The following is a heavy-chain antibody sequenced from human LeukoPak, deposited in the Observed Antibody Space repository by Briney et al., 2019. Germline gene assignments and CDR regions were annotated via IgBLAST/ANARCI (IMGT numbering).Heavy chain of an antibody. V-gene: IGHV3-30*18. Sequence: GGSLRLSCAASEFTFSKNAMDWVRQAPGKGLEWVAFISNDGSVKYYADSVKGRFTISRDNSKNTLYLQMNSLRAEDTAVYHCAKSMGVYDYFDYWGQGTLVTVSS. CDR1: EFTFSKNA. CDR2: ISNDGSVK. D-gene: IGHD5/OR15-5a*01. J-gene: IGHJ4*02. CDR3: AKSMGVYDYFDY.